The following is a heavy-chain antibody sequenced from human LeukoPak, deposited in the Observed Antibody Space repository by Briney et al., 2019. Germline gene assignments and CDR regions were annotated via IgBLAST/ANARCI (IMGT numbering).Heavy chain of an antibody. Sequence: SQTLSLTCTVSGGSISSGDYYWSWIRQPPGKGLEWIGYIYYSGSTYYNPSLKSRVTISVDTSKNQFSLKLSSVTAADTAVYYCARSSGYSSGWYRVQHDYWGQGTLVTVSS. CDR3: ARSSGYSSGWYRVQHDY. CDR1: GGSISSGDYY. V-gene: IGHV4-30-4*08. J-gene: IGHJ4*02. D-gene: IGHD6-19*01. CDR2: IYYSGST.